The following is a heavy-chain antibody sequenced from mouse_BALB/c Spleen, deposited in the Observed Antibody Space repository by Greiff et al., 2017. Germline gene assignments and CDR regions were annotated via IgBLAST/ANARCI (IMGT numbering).Heavy chain of an antibody. CDR3: ARERDYGYAMDY. D-gene: IGHD2-4*01. CDR1: GYSITSGYY. V-gene: IGHV3-6*02. CDR2: ISYDGSN. J-gene: IGHJ4*01. Sequence: DVQLQESGPGLVKPSQSLSLTCSVTGYSITSGYYWNWIRQFPGNKLEWMGYISYDGSNNYNPSLKNRISITRDTSKNQFFLKLNSVTTEDTATYYCARERDYGYAMDYWGQGTSVTVSS.